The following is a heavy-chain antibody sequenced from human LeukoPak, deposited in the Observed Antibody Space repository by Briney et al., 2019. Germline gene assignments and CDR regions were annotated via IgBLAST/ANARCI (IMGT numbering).Heavy chain of an antibody. CDR1: GYTFTSYG. CDR3: ARDYGDYPLSPYYYYYYMDV. V-gene: IGHV1-18*01. J-gene: IGHJ6*03. Sequence: GASVKVSCKASGYTFTSYGISWVRQAPGQGLEWMGWISAYNGNTNYAQKLQGRVTMTTDTSTSTAYTELRSLRSDDTAVYYCARDYGDYPLSPYYYYYYMDVWGKGTTVTVSS. D-gene: IGHD4-17*01. CDR2: ISAYNGNT.